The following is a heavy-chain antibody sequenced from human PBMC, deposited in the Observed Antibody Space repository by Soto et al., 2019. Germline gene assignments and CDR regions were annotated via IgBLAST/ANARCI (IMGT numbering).Heavy chain of an antibody. CDR1: GFTFRSCG. CDR3: VRDRCRTYYRNNDTFDL. Sequence: QMQVVESGGGVVQPGRSLTLSCATSGFTFRSCGMHWVRQAPGKGLEWVAVLWYDGTTKYYSDSAQGRVIISRDNSRNTVYRQMNSVRVEDTRGYYWVRDRCRTYYRNNDTFDLWGQGTKVTFSS. J-gene: IGHJ3*01. CDR2: LWYDGTTK. D-gene: IGHD3-10*01. V-gene: IGHV3-33*01.